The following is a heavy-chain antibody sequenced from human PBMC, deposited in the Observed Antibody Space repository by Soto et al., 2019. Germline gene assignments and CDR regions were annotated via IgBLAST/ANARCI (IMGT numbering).Heavy chain of an antibody. CDR3: AKDGSGDPASGWPMWDY. CDR1: GFTFSSYA. V-gene: IGHV3-23*01. J-gene: IGHJ4*02. CDR2: ISGSGGST. Sequence: EVQLLESGGGLVQPGGSLRLSCAASGFTFSSYAMSWVRQAPGKGLEWVSAISGSGGSTYYADSVKGRFTISRDNPKNTLYLQMNSLRAEDTAVYYCAKDGSGDPASGWPMWDYWGQGTLVTVSS. D-gene: IGHD6-19*01.